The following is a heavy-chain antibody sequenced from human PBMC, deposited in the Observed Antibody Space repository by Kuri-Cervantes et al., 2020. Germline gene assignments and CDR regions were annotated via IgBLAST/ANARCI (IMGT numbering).Heavy chain of an antibody. J-gene: IGHJ4*02. Sequence: GESLKISCAASGFTFSSYGMHWVRQAPGQRLEWMGWINAANGDIQYSQNFQGRVTVSRDTSASTAYMELSSLRSEDTAVYYCAKDARAGIGEWFFDYWGQGTLVTVSS. CDR3: AKDARAGIGEWFFDY. D-gene: IGHD3-3*01. V-gene: IGHV1-3*01. CDR2: INAANGDI. CDR1: GFTFSSYG.